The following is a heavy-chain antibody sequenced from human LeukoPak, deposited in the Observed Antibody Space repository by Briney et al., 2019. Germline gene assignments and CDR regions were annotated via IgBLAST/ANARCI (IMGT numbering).Heavy chain of an antibody. CDR2: ISYDGTNK. J-gene: IGHJ6*02. V-gene: IGHV3-30*18. CDR3: AKDMGIAAAGISGMDV. CDR1: GFTFSPYG. Sequence: GGSLRLSCAASGFTFSPYGMHWVRQAPGKGLEWVAVISYDGTNKYYADSVKGRFTISRDNSKNTLYLQMNSLRAEDTAVYYCAKDMGIAAAGISGMDVWGQGTTVTVSS. D-gene: IGHD6-13*01.